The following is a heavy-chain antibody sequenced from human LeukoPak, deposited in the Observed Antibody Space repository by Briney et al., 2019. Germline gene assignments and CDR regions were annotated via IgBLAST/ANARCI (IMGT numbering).Heavy chain of an antibody. D-gene: IGHD5-18*01. V-gene: IGHV4-34*01. J-gene: IGHJ4*02. CDR2: INHSGST. CDR3: ARRIQLWLRAIDY. CDR1: GGSFSGYY. Sequence: PSETLSLTCAVYGGSFSGYYWSWIRQPPGKGLEWIGEINHSGSTNYNPSLKSRVTISVDTSKNHFSLKLSSVTAADTAVYYCARRIQLWLRAIDYWGQGTLVTVSS.